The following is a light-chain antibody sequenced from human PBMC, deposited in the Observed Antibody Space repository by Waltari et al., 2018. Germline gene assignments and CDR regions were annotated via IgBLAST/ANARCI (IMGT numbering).Light chain of an antibody. CDR1: SRHVGGYNY. CDR3: SSYTASRHYV. V-gene: IGLV2-14*03. J-gene: IGLJ1*01. CDR2: DVS. Sequence: QSALTQSASVSGSPGQSTTISCTGTSRHVGGYNYVSWYQQYPGKAPKLVIYDVSTRPSGASDRFSGSKSGNTASLIISGLQAEDEADYYCSSYTASRHYVFGTGTKVTVL.